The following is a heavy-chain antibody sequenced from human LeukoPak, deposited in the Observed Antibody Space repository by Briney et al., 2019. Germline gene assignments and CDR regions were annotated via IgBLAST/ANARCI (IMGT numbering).Heavy chain of an antibody. J-gene: IGHJ5*02. CDR3: ARARRDCSGGSCYPDYNRFDP. Sequence: PGGSLRLSCAASGFTFSSYEMNRVRQAPGKGLDWVSYISSSGSAIYYADSVRGRFTISRDNAKNSLYLQMNNLRAEDTAVYYCARARRDCSGGSCYPDYNRFDPWGQGTLVTVSS. V-gene: IGHV3-48*03. CDR1: GFTFSSYE. D-gene: IGHD2-15*01. CDR2: ISSSGSAI.